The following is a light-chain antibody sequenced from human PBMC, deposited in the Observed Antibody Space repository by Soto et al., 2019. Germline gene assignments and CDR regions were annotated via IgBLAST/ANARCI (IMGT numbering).Light chain of an antibody. CDR2: GAS. CDR1: QSISTY. CDR3: QQSYSRAIS. Sequence: DIQITQSGSSLYACVGDRVTITCRESQSISTYLNWYQQKPGKAPKFLIYGASSLQSGVPSRFSGSGSRTDFTLTISSLQPEDFATYYCQQSYSRAISFGQRTRPAI. V-gene: IGKV1-39*01. J-gene: IGKJ5*01.